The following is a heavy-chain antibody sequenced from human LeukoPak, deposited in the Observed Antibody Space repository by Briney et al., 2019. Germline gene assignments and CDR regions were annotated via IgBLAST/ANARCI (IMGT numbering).Heavy chain of an antibody. CDR1: GFTFSSYA. CDR2: ISYDGSNK. D-gene: IGHD5-12*01. J-gene: IGHJ4*02. CDR3: ARGHSGYDSSPYFDY. Sequence: GGSLRLSCAASGFTFSSYAMHWVRQAPGKGLEWGAVISYDGSNKYYADSVKGRFTISRDNSKNTLYLQMNSLRAEDTAVYYCARGHSGYDSSPYFDYWGQGTLVTASS. V-gene: IGHV3-30*04.